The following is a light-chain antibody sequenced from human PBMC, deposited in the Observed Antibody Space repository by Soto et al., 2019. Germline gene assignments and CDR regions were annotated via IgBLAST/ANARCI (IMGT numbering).Light chain of an antibody. CDR2: GAS. CDR1: QSVSTRY. CDR3: QQDRDSLTWT. J-gene: IGKJ1*01. Sequence: EIVLTQSPGTLSLSPGERATLSCRTSQSVSTRYLAWYQQKPGQAPRLLIYGASSRATGIPDRFSGSGSGTDFTLTITRLEPEDFAVYYCQQDRDSLTWTFGRGTKVEIK. V-gene: IGKV3-20*01.